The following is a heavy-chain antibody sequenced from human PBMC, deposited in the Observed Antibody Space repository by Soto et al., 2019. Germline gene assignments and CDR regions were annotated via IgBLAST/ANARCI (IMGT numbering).Heavy chain of an antibody. V-gene: IGHV3-48*01. CDR1: GLTFMKYG. Sequence: GGSLRLSCSASGLTFMKYGMHWVLQAPCKGLEWVSYIMPGSSHIFYADSVKGRFTISRDNAKNSLYLQMNSLRAEDTAVYYCAIRASLSTIKIYYYGMDVWGQGTTVTVSS. J-gene: IGHJ6*02. CDR2: IMPGSSHI. CDR3: AIRASLSTIKIYYYGMDV. D-gene: IGHD5-12*01.